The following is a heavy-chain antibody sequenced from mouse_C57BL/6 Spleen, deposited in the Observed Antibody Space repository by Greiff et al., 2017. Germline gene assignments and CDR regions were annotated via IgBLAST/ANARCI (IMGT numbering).Heavy chain of an antibody. CDR3: ARRRNSSGDYYAMDY. Sequence: VQLQQPGAELVKPGASVKLSCKASGYTFTSYWMQWVKQRPGQGLEWIGEIDPSDSYTNYNQKFKGKATLTVDTSSSTAYMQLSSLTSEDSAVYYCARRRNSSGDYYAMDYWGQGTSVTVSS. D-gene: IGHD3-2*02. CDR2: IDPSDSYT. CDR1: GYTFTSYW. J-gene: IGHJ4*01. V-gene: IGHV1-50*01.